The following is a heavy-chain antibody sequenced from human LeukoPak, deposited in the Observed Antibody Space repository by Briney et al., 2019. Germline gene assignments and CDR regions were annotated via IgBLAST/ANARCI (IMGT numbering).Heavy chain of an antibody. V-gene: IGHV3-21*01. J-gene: IGHJ4*02. D-gene: IGHD6-13*01. CDR2: ISSSSSYI. CDR3: ARAEHPKAAAVDY. Sequence: GGSLRLSCAASGFTFSSYSMNWVRQAPGKGLEWVSSISSSSSYIYYADSVKGRFTISRDNAKNSLYLQMNSLRAEDTAVYYCARAEHPKAAAVDYWGQGTLVTVSS. CDR1: GFTFSSYS.